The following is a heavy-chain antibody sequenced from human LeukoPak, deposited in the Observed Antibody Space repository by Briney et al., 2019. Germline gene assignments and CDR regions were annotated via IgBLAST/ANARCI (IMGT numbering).Heavy chain of an antibody. J-gene: IGHJ3*02. D-gene: IGHD6-25*01. CDR2: INWNGGST. CDR3: SAAPMDDAFDI. V-gene: IGHV3-20*04. Sequence: GGSLRLSCAASGFTFGDYGMSWVRQAPGKGLEWVSGINWNGGSTGYADSVKGRFTISRDNAKNSLYLQMNSLRAEDTALYYCSAAPMDDAFDIWGQGTMVTVSS. CDR1: GFTFGDYG.